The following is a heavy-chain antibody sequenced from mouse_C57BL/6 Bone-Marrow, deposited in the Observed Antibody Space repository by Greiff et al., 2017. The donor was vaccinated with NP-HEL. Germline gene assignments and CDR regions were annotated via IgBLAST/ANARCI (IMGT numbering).Heavy chain of an antibody. D-gene: IGHD4-1*01. J-gene: IGHJ2*01. CDR3: ARLRGSLGY. CDR1: GYAFTNYL. V-gene: IGHV1-54*01. CDR2: INPGSGGT. Sequence: VQLQQSGAELVRPGTSVKVSCKASGYAFTNYLIEWVKQRPGQGLEWIGVINPGSGGTNYNEKFKGKATLTADKSSSTAYMQLSSLTSEDSAVYFCARLRGSLGYGGQGTTLTVSS.